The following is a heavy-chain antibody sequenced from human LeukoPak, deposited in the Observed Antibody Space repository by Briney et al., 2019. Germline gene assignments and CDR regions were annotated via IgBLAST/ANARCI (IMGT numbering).Heavy chain of an antibody. CDR2: IKTDGSQI. CDR3: AELGITMIGGV. J-gene: IGHJ6*04. CDR1: GFTFSSYW. D-gene: IGHD3-10*02. Sequence: GGSLRLSCVASGFTFSSYWMTWVRQAPGKGLEWVANIKTDGSQIYYVDSVKGRFTISRDNAKNSLYLQMNSLRDEDTAVYYCAELGITMIGGVWGKGTTVTISS. V-gene: IGHV3-7*01.